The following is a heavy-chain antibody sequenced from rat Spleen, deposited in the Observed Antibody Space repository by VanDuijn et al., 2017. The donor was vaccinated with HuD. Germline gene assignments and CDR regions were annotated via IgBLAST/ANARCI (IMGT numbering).Heavy chain of an antibody. Sequence: EVQLVESGGGLVQPGRSLKLSCAASGFTFSDYNMAWVRQAPKKGLEWVATIYYDGSNSYYRDSVRGRFTISRDNAKSTLYLQMDSLRSEDTATYYCARRVGLSYYWYFDFWGPGTMVTVSS. J-gene: IGHJ1*01. CDR2: IYYDGSNS. V-gene: IGHV5-7*01. CDR3: ARRVGLSYYWYFDF. CDR1: GFTFSDYN. D-gene: IGHD1-7*01.